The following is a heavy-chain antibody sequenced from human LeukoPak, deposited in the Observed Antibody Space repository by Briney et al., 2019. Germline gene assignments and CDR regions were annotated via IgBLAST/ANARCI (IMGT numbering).Heavy chain of an antibody. V-gene: IGHV1-69*05. J-gene: IGHJ2*01. CDR3: ARESLFIARNVTVTPSYWYFDL. Sequence: SVKVSCKASGGTFSSYAISWVRQAPGQGLEWMGGIIPIFGTANYAQKFQGRVTITTDESTSTAYMELSSLRSEDTAVYYCARESLFIARNVTVTPSYWYFDLWGRGTLVTVSS. CDR2: IIPIFGTA. CDR1: GGTFSSYA. D-gene: IGHD4-11*01.